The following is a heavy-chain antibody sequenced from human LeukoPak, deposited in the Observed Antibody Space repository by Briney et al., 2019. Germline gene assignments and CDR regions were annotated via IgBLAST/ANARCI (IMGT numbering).Heavy chain of an antibody. CDR1: GGSISSYY. CDR3: ARSSGYYSY. J-gene: IGHJ4*02. CDR2: IYYSGST. V-gene: IGHV4-59*01. D-gene: IGHD3-22*01. Sequence: SETLSLTCTVSGGSISSYYWSWIRQPPGKGLEWIGYIYYSGSTNYNPSLKSRVTISVDTSKNQFSLKLSSVTAADTAVYYCARSSGYYSYWGQGTLVTVSS.